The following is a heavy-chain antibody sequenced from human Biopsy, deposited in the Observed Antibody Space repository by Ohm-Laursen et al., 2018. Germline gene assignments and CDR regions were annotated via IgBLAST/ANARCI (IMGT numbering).Heavy chain of an antibody. CDR2: IIPILRTT. Sequence: SVKVSCKTSTGTFGSYGVTWVRQAPGQGLEWMGRIIPILRTTTYAPKFQGRVTFTADKSSSTAYLELSSLTSEDTAMFYCAREAIGYQLPCDDWGQGTLVTVSS. J-gene: IGHJ4*02. V-gene: IGHV1-69*04. D-gene: IGHD2-15*01. CDR1: TGTFGSYG. CDR3: AREAIGYQLPCDD.